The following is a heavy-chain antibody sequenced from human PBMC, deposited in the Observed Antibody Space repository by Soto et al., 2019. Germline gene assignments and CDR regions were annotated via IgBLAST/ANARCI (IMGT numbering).Heavy chain of an antibody. CDR3: ARDSPFWSGYFGWFDP. CDR2: INPSGGST. D-gene: IGHD3-3*01. CDR1: GYTFTSYY. V-gene: IGHV1-46*03. Sequence: ASVQVSCKASGYTFTSYYMRWVRQAPGQGLEWMGIINPSGGSTSYAQKFQGRVTMTRDTSTSTVYMELSSLRSEDTAVYYCARDSPFWSGYFGWFDPWGQGTLVTVSS. J-gene: IGHJ5*02.